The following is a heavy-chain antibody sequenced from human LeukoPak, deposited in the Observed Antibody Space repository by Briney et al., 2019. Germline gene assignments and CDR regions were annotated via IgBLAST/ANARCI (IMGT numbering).Heavy chain of an antibody. J-gene: IGHJ4*02. V-gene: IGHV3-48*01. D-gene: IGHD5-12*01. Sequence: GGSLRLSCAAPGFIFSRYSMNWVRQAPGKGLEWISHIRYTGETFYADSVKGRFTISRDIARNSLYLQMNNLRVEDTAIYYCARDAGNSGYECDVWGQGTLVTVSS. CDR1: GFIFSRYS. CDR3: ARDAGNSGYECDV. CDR2: IRYTGET.